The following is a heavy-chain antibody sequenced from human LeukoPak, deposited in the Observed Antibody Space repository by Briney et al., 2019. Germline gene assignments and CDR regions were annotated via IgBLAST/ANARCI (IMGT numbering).Heavy chain of an antibody. Sequence: SETLSLTCAVYGGSFSGYYWSWIRQPPGKGLEWIGEINHSGSTNYNPSLKSRVTISVDTSKNQFSLKLSSVTAADTAVYYCARGGCSGGSCYYYFDYWGQGTLVTVSS. J-gene: IGHJ4*02. CDR1: GGSFSGYY. CDR2: INHSGST. CDR3: ARGGCSGGSCYYYFDY. D-gene: IGHD2-15*01. V-gene: IGHV4-34*01.